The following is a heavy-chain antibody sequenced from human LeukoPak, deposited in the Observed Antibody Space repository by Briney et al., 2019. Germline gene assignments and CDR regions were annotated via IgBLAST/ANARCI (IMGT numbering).Heavy chain of an antibody. CDR1: GFTLSSYS. D-gene: IGHD2-2*02. CDR3: ARGGYCSSTSCYIPGYMDV. CDR2: ISSSSSTI. J-gene: IGHJ6*03. V-gene: IGHV3-48*04. Sequence: GGSLRLSCAASGFTLSSYSMNWVRQAPGKGLEWVSYISSSSSTIYYADSVKGRFTISRDNAKNSLYLQMDSLRAEDTAVYYCARGGYCSSTSCYIPGYMDVWGKGTTVTVSS.